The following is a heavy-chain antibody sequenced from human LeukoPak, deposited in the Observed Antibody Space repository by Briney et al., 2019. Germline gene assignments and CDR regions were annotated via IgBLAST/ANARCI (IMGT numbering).Heavy chain of an antibody. J-gene: IGHJ5*02. D-gene: IGHD3-10*01. CDR1: GFTFSSYS. V-gene: IGHV3-21*01. Sequence: GGSLRLSCSASGFTFSSYSMNWVSQAPGKGLEWVSSISSSSSYIYYADSVKGRFTISRDNAKNSLYLQMNSLRAEDTAVYYCARQTMVRATQVEWFDPWGQGTLVTVSS. CDR3: ARQTMVRATQVEWFDP. CDR2: ISSSSSYI.